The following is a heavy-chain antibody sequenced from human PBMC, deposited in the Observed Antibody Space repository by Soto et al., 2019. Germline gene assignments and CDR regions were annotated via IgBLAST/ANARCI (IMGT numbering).Heavy chain of an antibody. Sequence: PSETLSLTCIVSGDSVTSGSYYWTWLRQPPGKGLEWIGYISYTGRTKYNPSLQSRVTISVDTSKNDFSLNLSSVTAADTAVYFCAIGVTIFGVVPYGMDVWGQGTTVTVSS. CDR3: AIGVTIFGVVPYGMDV. J-gene: IGHJ6*02. V-gene: IGHV4-61*03. CDR2: ISYTGRT. CDR1: GDSVTSGSYY. D-gene: IGHD3-3*01.